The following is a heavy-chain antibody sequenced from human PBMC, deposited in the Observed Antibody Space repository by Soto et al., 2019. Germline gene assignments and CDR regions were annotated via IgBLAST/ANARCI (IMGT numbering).Heavy chain of an antibody. CDR1: GFTFSSYA. V-gene: IGHV3-23*01. Sequence: GSLRLSCAASGFTFSSYAMSWVRQAPGKGLEWVSAISGSGGSTYYADSVKGRFTISRDNSKNTLYLQMNSLRAEDTAVYYCANLPLYDSSGYYGRAEYFQHWGQGTLVTVSS. J-gene: IGHJ1*01. D-gene: IGHD3-22*01. CDR3: ANLPLYDSSGYYGRAEYFQH. CDR2: ISGSGGST.